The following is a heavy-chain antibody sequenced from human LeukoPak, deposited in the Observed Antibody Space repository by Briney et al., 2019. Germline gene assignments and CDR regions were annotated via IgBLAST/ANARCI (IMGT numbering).Heavy chain of an antibody. CDR1: GFTVSCNY. Sequence: GGSLRLSCAASGFTVSCNYMSWVRQAPGKGVGWVSVIYSGGSTYYANSVKGRFTISRDNPKNTLYLQVNSLRTEDTAVYYCARAGSTAVFDYWGQGTLVTVSS. D-gene: IGHD6-13*01. V-gene: IGHV3-53*01. J-gene: IGHJ4*02. CDR3: ARAGSTAVFDY. CDR2: IYSGGST.